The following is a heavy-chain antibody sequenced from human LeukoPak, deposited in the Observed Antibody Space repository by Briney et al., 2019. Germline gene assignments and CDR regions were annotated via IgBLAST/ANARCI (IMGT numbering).Heavy chain of an antibody. CDR2: INHSGST. Sequence: SETLSLTCAVYGGAFSCYYWSWIRQPPGKGLEWVGEINHSGSTNYNPSLKSRVTISVDTSKNQFSLKLSSVTAADTAVYYSARGLYYDILTGYSPYYFDYWGQGTLVTVSS. D-gene: IGHD3-9*01. J-gene: IGHJ4*02. CDR3: ARGLYYDILTGYSPYYFDY. CDR1: GGAFSCYY. V-gene: IGHV4-34*01.